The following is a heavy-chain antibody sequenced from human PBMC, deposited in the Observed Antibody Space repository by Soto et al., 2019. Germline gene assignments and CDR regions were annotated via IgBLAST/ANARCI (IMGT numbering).Heavy chain of an antibody. CDR3: AKGNGGSKGSFYYYGMDV. V-gene: IGHV3-30*18. J-gene: IGHJ6*02. Sequence: RLSCAASGFTFSHYAMYWVRQAPGKGLEWVAVVSSDGINEYSADSVKGRFTISRDNSKNTLYLQMDSLRDEDTAVYYCAKGNGGSKGSFYYYGMDVWGQGTTVTVSS. D-gene: IGHD1-26*01. CDR1: GFTFSHYA. CDR2: VSSDGINE.